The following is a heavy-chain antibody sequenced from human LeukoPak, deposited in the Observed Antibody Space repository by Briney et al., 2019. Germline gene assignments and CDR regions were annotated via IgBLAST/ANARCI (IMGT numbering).Heavy chain of an antibody. CDR2: INGGGSEK. D-gene: IGHD3-22*01. Sequence: GGSLRLSCVVSGFTFRAYWMTWVRQAPGKGLEWVANINGGGSEKYYVDSVKGRFTISRDNAKTSPFLQMNSLSDEDTAIYYCATPYDSSGYYDRWGQGTLVTVSS. J-gene: IGHJ4*02. CDR1: GFTFRAYW. CDR3: ATPYDSSGYYDR. V-gene: IGHV3-7*03.